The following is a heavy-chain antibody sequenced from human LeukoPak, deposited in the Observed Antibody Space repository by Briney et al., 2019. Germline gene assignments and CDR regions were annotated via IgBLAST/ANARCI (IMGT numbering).Heavy chain of an antibody. CDR2: ISSSSSTI. Sequence: GGSLRLSCAASGFTFSSYSMNWIRQAPGKGLEWVSYISSSSSTIYYADSVKGRFTISRDNSKNTLYLQMNSLRAEDTAVYYCAREATVGATSAFDIWGQGTMVTVSS. D-gene: IGHD1-26*01. V-gene: IGHV3-48*01. CDR1: GFTFSSYS. J-gene: IGHJ3*02. CDR3: AREATVGATSAFDI.